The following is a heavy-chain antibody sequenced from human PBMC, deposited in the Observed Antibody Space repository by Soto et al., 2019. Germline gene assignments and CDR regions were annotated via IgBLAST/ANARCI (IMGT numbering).Heavy chain of an antibody. CDR3: ARAHIVGGVITHEKGFDC. CDR2: IITYNGNT. D-gene: IGHD3-10*01. Sequence: QVQLVQSGAEVKKPGASVTVSCKASGYSFTTYGISWVRQAPGQGLEWMGWIITYNGNTKYAQKLQGRVTVTTDASTSTAYMELRSLRSEDTAVYYCARAHIVGGVITHEKGFDCWGQGTLVTVSS. V-gene: IGHV1-18*01. J-gene: IGHJ4*02. CDR1: GYSFTTYG.